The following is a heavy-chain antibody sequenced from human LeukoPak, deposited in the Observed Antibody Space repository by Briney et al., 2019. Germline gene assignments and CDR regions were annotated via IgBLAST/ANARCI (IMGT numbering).Heavy chain of an antibody. D-gene: IGHD2-2*01. V-gene: IGHV3-23*01. CDR1: GFTFNNYG. CDR3: AKDSEDIVVVPAAHPDYFDY. Sequence: GGSLRLSCSASGFTFNNYGMSWVRQAPGKGLEWVSSISGSGDSTYYADSVKGRFTISRDNSENTLFLQMNSLRAEDTAIYYCAKDSEDIVVVPAAHPDYFDYWGQGTLVTASS. J-gene: IGHJ4*02. CDR2: ISGSGDST.